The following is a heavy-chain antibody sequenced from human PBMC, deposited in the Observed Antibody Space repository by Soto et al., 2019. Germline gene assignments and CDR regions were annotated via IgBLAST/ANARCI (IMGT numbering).Heavy chain of an antibody. CDR2: ISSSGSTI. Sequence: GGSLRLSCAASGFTFSDYYMSWIRQAPGKGLEWVSYISSSGSTIYYADSVKGRFTISRDNAKNSLYLQMNSLRAEDTAVYYCARGPYDYVWGSDPPHFDYWGQGTLVTISS. J-gene: IGHJ4*02. CDR3: ARGPYDYVWGSDPPHFDY. CDR1: GFTFSDYY. D-gene: IGHD3-16*02. V-gene: IGHV3-11*01.